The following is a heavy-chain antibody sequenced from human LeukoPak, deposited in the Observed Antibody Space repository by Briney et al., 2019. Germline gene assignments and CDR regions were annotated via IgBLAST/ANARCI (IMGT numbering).Heavy chain of an antibody. CDR3: TLPIDGDYFYFEY. CDR1: RFSVSSNY. D-gene: IGHD4-17*01. Sequence: RGSPRVSCADPRFSVSSNYMSSVRPAPRKGLEWVSVSYKGGSTYYADSVKRRLTISRDNTKNMVYPQMNSLRAEDTAVYYCTLPIDGDYFYFEYWGQGTLVTVSS. CDR2: SYKGGST. V-gene: IGHV3-66*01. J-gene: IGHJ4*02.